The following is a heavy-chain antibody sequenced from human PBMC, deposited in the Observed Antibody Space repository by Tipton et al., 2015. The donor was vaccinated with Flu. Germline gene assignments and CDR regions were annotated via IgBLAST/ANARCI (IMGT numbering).Heavy chain of an antibody. V-gene: IGHV4-61*02. CDR1: GGSISSGSYY. D-gene: IGHD3-10*01. CDR3: ARGVWFGELLPFDY. J-gene: IGHJ4*02. CDR2: IYTSGST. Sequence: TLSLTCTVSGGSISSGSYYWSWIRQPAGKGLEWIGRIYTSGSTNYNPSLKSRVTISVDTSKNQFSLKLSSVTAADTAVYYCARGVWFGELLPFDYRGQGTLVTVSS.